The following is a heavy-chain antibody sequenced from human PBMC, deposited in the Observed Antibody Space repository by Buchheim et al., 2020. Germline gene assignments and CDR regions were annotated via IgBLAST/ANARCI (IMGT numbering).Heavy chain of an antibody. V-gene: IGHV4-30-2*01. Sequence: QLQLQESGSGLVKPSQTLSLTCAVSGGSISSGGYSWSWIRQPPGKGLEWIGYIYHSGSTYYNPSLKSRVTISVDRSKNQFSLKLSSVTAADTAVYYCARAQAPSYYDSSGYYFDYWGQGTL. CDR2: IYHSGST. J-gene: IGHJ4*02. CDR3: ARAQAPSYYDSSGYYFDY. D-gene: IGHD3-22*01. CDR1: GGSISSGGYS.